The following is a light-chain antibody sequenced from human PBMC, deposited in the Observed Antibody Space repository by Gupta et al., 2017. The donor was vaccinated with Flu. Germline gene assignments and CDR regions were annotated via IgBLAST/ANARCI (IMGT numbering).Light chain of an antibody. CDR3: QQRTNRPKVT. V-gene: IGKV3-11*01. Sequence: ATLSLSPGQRATPTCRANQDVNNYLAWFQHKPGQAPRLLIYDASNKATGIPARFSGSGSGTAFTLTISSLEPEDFALYYCQQRTNRPKVTFGGGTKVEIK. CDR1: QDVNNY. CDR2: DAS. J-gene: IGKJ4*01.